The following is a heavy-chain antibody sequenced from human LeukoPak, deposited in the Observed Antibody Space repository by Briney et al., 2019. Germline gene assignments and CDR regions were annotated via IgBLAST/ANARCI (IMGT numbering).Heavy chain of an antibody. J-gene: IGHJ4*02. CDR3: AREYSRAGTNLGYCSGDICYPYYLDF. CDR1: GGSISNYY. Sequence: SETLSLTCTVSGGSISNYYWTWIRQPAGKGLEWIGRIYTSGITNYNPSLKSRVTMSVDTSKNQFSLKLSSVTAADTAVYYCAREYSRAGTNLGYCSGDICYPYYLDFWGQGALVTVSS. V-gene: IGHV4-4*07. CDR2: IYTSGIT. D-gene: IGHD2-15*01.